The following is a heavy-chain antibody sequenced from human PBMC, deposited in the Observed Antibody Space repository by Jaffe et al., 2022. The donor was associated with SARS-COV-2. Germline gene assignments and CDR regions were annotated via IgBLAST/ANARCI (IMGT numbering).Heavy chain of an antibody. J-gene: IGHJ3*02. Sequence: EVQLLESGGGLVQPGGSLRLSCAASGFTFSSYAMSWVRQAPGKGLEWVSAISGSGGSTYYADSVKGRFTISRDNSKNTLYLQMNSLRAEDTAVYYCAKDVALLWFGEFPDAFDIWGQGTMVTVSS. CDR3: AKDVALLWFGEFPDAFDI. CDR2: ISGSGGST. D-gene: IGHD3-10*01. V-gene: IGHV3-23*01. CDR1: GFTFSSYA.